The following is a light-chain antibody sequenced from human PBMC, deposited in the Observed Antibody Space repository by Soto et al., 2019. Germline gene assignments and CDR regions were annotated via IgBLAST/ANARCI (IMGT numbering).Light chain of an antibody. V-gene: IGKV3-11*01. CDR1: QSVSSY. CDR2: DAS. J-gene: IGKJ1*01. CDR3: QQRSNFPWT. Sequence: EIVLTQSPATLSLSPGERATLSCRASQSVSSYLAWYQQKPGQAPRLLIYDASNRATGIPARFSGSGSGTDFTLTISSLEPEDFAVYYCQQRSNFPWTFGQGTKVEIK.